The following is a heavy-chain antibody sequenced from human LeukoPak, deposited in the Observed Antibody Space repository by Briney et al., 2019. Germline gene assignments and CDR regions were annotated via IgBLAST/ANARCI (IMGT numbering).Heavy chain of an antibody. CDR3: ARRSSIATRLFDF. J-gene: IGHJ4*02. D-gene: IGHD6-6*01. V-gene: IGHV5-51*01. CDR1: GYTFTSYL. CDR2: IYPGDSDT. Sequence: GEPLNFSCKGSGYTFTSYLIGWVRQMPGKGLEWMGIIYPGDSDTKYSPSFQGHFTISADKSTTTTCLQWSSLKASDTAIYYCARRSSIATRLFDFWGQGTLVTVSS.